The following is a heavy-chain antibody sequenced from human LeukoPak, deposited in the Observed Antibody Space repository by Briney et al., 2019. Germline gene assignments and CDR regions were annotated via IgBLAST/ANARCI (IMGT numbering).Heavy chain of an antibody. CDR1: GFTFSRYA. CDR2: ISGSGGST. D-gene: IGHD6-19*01. J-gene: IGHJ1*01. Sequence: GSLRLSCAASGFTFSRYALSWVRQAPGKGLKWVSNISGSGGSTYYADSVKGRFTISRDNSKNTLYLQMNSLRAEDTAIYYCAKSSSGWSAEYFQHWGQGTLVTVSS. V-gene: IGHV3-23*01. CDR3: AKSSSGWSAEYFQH.